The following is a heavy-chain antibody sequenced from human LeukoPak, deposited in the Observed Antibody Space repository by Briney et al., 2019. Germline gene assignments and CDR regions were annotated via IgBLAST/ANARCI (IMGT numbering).Heavy chain of an antibody. CDR1: GGTFSSYT. CDR3: ARVGDPYYDFWSGYSGWFDP. V-gene: IGHV1-69*02. J-gene: IGHJ5*02. Sequence: SVKVSCKASGGTFSSYTISWVRQAPEQGLEWMGRIIPILGIANYAQKFQGRVTITADKSTSTAYMELSSLRPEDTAVYYCARVGDPYYDFWSGYSGWFDPWGQGTLVTVSS. D-gene: IGHD3-3*01. CDR2: IIPILGIA.